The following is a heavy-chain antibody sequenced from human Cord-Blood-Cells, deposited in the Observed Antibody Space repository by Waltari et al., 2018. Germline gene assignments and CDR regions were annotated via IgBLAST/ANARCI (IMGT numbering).Heavy chain of an antibody. CDR3: AGLDIVVVPAATTFDY. J-gene: IGHJ4*02. Sequence: QVQLQESGPGLVKPSLTLSLTCTVPGGSLSIGGYYCSWLRQYTGKGLVWIGYIYYSGSTYYNPSLKSRVTISVDTSKNQFSLKLSSVTAADTAVYYCAGLDIVVVPAATTFDYWGQGTLVTVSS. D-gene: IGHD2-2*01. V-gene: IGHV4-31*03. CDR2: IYYSGST. CDR1: GGSLSIGGYY.